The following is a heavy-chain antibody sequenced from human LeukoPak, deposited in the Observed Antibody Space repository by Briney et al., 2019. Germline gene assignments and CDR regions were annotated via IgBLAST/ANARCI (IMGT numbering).Heavy chain of an antibody. V-gene: IGHV3-7*01. Sequence: GGSLRLSCAASGFTFSNYWVSWFRQAPGQGLEWVASIKQDGSERYYVDSVKGRFTISRDNAKNSLFLQLSSLRVEDTAVYYCARGSMHIYNLYTDYWGQGTLVTVSS. D-gene: IGHD3-10*01. J-gene: IGHJ4*02. CDR1: GFTFSNYW. CDR2: IKQDGSER. CDR3: ARGSMHIYNLYTDY.